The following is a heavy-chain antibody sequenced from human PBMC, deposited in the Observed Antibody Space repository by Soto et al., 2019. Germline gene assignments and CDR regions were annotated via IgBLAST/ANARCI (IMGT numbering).Heavy chain of an antibody. CDR2: INDGNVNT. D-gene: IGHD3-3*02. J-gene: IGHJ4*02. V-gene: IGHV1-3*01. Sequence: HVQLVQSGAEVKKPGASVKGSCKASGYTFTSYAMHWGRQAPGQRLEWLGWINDGNVNTKFSQRSQHRVTITRDTSASTAYMDISSLRSEGTAVYFCARNLVDYHICTGYYIGYYFGYWGQGNLVT. CDR1: GYTFTSYA. CDR3: ARNLVDYHICTGYYIGYYFGY.